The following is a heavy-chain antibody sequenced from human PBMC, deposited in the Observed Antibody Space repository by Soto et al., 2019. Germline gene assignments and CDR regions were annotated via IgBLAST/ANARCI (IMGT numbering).Heavy chain of an antibody. CDR2: ISPYSGHT. J-gene: IGHJ6*02. CDR1: GYTFTSYG. V-gene: IGHV1-18*04. CDR3: ARDRCTTAKCYTHQLDV. D-gene: IGHD2-2*01. Sequence: QGQLVQSGGEVTKPGASVKVSCNASGYTFTSYGISWVRQAPGQGLEWMGGISPYSGHTKDAQKVQGRVTLTTETSTGTAYMELRRLASDDAAADYCARDRCTTAKCYTHQLDVWGQGTTVIVS.